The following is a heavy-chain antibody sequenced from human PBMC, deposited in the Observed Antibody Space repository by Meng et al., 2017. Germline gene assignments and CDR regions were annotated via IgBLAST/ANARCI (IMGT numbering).Heavy chain of an antibody. CDR2: IYSGGST. V-gene: IGHV3-53*02. Sequence: EGRLGGIGGGLFQPGGPLRLSCAASGFTVSSNYMSWVRQAPGKGLEWVSVIYSGGSTYYADSVKGRFTISRDNSKNTLYLQMNSLRAEDTAVYYCARDLGYWGQGTLVTVSS. D-gene: IGHD3-16*01. CDR1: GFTVSSNY. J-gene: IGHJ4*02. CDR3: ARDLGY.